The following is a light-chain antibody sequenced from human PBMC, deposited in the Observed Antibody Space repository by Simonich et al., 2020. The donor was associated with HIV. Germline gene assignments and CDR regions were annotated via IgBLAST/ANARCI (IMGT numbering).Light chain of an antibody. CDR1: SSNIGAGYD. CDR3: QSYDSSLSVV. Sequence: QSVLTQPPSVSGAPGQRVTMSCTGSSSNIGAGYDVQWYQQLPGTAPKLLLYRNSNRPSGVPDRFSGSKSGTSASLAITGLQAEDEADYYCQSYDSSLSVVFGGGTKLTVL. J-gene: IGLJ2*01. CDR2: RNS. V-gene: IGLV1-40*01.